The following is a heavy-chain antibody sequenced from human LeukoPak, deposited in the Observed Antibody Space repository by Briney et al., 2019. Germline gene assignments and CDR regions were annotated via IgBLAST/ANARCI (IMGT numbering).Heavy chain of an antibody. CDR2: IWYDGSNK. CDR3: AKDPIGGETHFDY. V-gene: IGHV3-30*02. Sequence: PGGSLRLSCAASGFTFSSYGMHWVRQAPGKGLEWVAFIWYDGSNKYYADSVKGRFTISRDNSKNTLYLQMNSLRAEDTAVYYCAKDPIGGETHFDYWGQGTLVTVSS. CDR1: GFTFSSYG. J-gene: IGHJ4*02. D-gene: IGHD2-21*01.